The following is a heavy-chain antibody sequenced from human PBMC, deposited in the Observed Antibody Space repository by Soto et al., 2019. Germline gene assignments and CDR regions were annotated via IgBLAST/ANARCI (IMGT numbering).Heavy chain of an antibody. CDR3: ASGYLYCISTSCLHPFTSSKYYGMDV. V-gene: IGHV3-11*01. Sequence: QVQLVESGGGLVKPGGSLRLSCAASGFTFSDYYMSWIRQAPGKGLEWVSYISSSGSTIYYADSVKGRFTISRDNAKNSRDLQMNSLRAEDTAVYYCASGYLYCISTSCLHPFTSSKYYGMDVWGQGTTVTVSS. CDR2: ISSSGSTI. J-gene: IGHJ6*02. CDR1: GFTFSDYY. D-gene: IGHD2-2*01.